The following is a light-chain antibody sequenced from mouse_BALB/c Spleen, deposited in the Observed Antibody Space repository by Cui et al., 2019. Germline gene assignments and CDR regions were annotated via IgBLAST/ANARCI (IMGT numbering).Light chain of an antibody. V-gene: IGKV4-80*01. J-gene: IGKJ1*01. CDR1: SRVSY. CDR3: HQWSSYPWM. Sequence: QIVHTQSPATLSASLGEEITRTCSDSSRVSYMHWYQQKSSTSPKLLMYSTSNLATRGPSRFSGSGSGTFYSLTISSVEAEDAADYYCHQWSSYPWMFGGGTKLEIK. CDR2: STS.